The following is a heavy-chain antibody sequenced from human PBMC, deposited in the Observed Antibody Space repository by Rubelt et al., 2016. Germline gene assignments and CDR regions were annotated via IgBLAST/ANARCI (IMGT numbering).Heavy chain of an antibody. V-gene: IGHV4-34*01. D-gene: IGHD5-12*01. CDR1: GGSFSGYY. Sequence: QVQLQQWGAGLLKPSETLSLTCDVYGGSFSGYYWSWIRQPPGKGLEWIGEINHSGSTNYNPSLKSRVTISVDTSKNQISLKWRSVIAADTAIYYCARSSGYDYVYDYWGQGTLVTVSS. CDR3: ARSSGYDYVYDY. CDR2: INHSGST. J-gene: IGHJ4*02.